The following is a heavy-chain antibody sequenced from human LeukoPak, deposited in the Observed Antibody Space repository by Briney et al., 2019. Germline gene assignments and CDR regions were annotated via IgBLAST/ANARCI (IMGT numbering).Heavy chain of an antibody. D-gene: IGHD2-15*01. V-gene: IGHV1-69*05. CDR2: IIPIFGTA. CDR1: GYSFTSYG. CDR3: GRKAGDCGGGICYSIDY. J-gene: IGHJ4*02. Sequence: SVKVSCKASGYSFTSYGVNWVRQAPGQGLEWMGGIIPIFGTANYAQNFQGRVTITTDESTSTAYMEVSSLRSEDTAVYYCGRKAGDCGGGICYSIDYWGQGTLVTVSS.